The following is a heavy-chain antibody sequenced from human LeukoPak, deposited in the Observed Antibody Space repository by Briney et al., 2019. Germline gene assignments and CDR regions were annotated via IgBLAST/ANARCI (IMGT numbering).Heavy chain of an antibody. J-gene: IGHJ4*02. CDR2: ISSTSSYI. CDR1: GFTLSSYS. CDR3: TRGVAVAFDS. V-gene: IGHV3-21*01. D-gene: IGHD6-19*01. Sequence: TGGSLRLSCAASGFTLSSYSMNWVRQAPGKGLEWVSSISSTSSYIYYADSVKGRFTISRDNAKNALYLQMNSLRAEDTAVYDGTRGVAVAFDSWGQGTLVTVSS.